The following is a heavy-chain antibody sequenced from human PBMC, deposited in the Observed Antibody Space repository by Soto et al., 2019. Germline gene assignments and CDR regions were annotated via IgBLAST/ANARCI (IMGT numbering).Heavy chain of an antibody. J-gene: IGHJ4*02. CDR1: GYTFTGYY. Sequence: ASVKVSCKASGYTFTGYYMHWVRQAPGQGLEWMGWINPNSGGTNYAQKFRGWVTMTRDTSISTAYMELSRLRSDDTAVYYCARDQRGSSYGPFDYWGQGTLVTVS. D-gene: IGHD6-13*01. CDR2: INPNSGGT. CDR3: ARDQRGSSYGPFDY. V-gene: IGHV1-2*04.